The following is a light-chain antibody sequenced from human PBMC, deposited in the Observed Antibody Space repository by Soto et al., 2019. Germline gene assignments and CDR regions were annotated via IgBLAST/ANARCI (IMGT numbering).Light chain of an antibody. Sequence: QSALTQPASVSGSPGQSITISCTGSSSDVGSYNLVSWYQQYPGKAPKLMIFEGNKRPSGVSNRFSASKSGNTASLTLSGLQAEDEADYYCWSYAGRRTFEVFGGGTKLTVL. V-gene: IGLV2-23*03. CDR3: WSYAGRRTFEV. CDR2: EGN. J-gene: IGLJ2*01. CDR1: SSDVGSYNL.